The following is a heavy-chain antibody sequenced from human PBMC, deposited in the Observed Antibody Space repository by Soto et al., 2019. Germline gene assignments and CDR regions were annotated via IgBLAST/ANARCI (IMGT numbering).Heavy chain of an antibody. J-gene: IGHJ4*02. D-gene: IGHD3-10*01. CDR2: IGSSGNTI. V-gene: IGHV3-48*01. Sequence: EVQLVESGGGLVQPGGSLRLSCAASGFTFNNYSMNWVRQAPGKGLEWVSYIGSSGNTIYYADSVKGRFTISRDKAKNSLYLQMNSLRAEDTAVYFCARTLITEVRGVIPVFDYWGQGTLVTVST. CDR1: GFTFNNYS. CDR3: ARTLITEVRGVIPVFDY.